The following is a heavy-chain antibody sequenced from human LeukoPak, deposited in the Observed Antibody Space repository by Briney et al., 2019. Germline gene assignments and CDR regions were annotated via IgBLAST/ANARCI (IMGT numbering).Heavy chain of an antibody. J-gene: IGHJ2*01. CDR2: INPNSGGT. CDR3: AINPESSGGGSDWYFDL. D-gene: IGHD3-22*01. CDR1: GYTFTGYY. Sequence: ASVNVSCKASGYTFTGYYMHWVRQAPGQGLEWLGWINPNSGGTTHAQKFQGRVTMTRDTSINTAYMELSRLRSDDTAVYYCAINPESSGGGSDWYFDLWRRGTLVTVSS. V-gene: IGHV1-2*02.